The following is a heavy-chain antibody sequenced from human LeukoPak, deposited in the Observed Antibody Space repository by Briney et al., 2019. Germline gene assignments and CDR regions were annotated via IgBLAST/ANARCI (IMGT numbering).Heavy chain of an antibody. J-gene: IGHJ4*02. V-gene: IGHV3-23*01. Sequence: RSLRLSCAASGFTFRSYAMSGVRQAPGKGLDWVSAISRSGGSTYYADSVKGRFTISRDNSKHTPYLQMSSLRAEDTAVYYCAKEQGQQLVLNPFDYWGQGTLVTVSS. CDR1: GFTFRSYA. CDR3: AKEQGQQLVLNPFDY. D-gene: IGHD6-13*01. CDR2: ISRSGGST.